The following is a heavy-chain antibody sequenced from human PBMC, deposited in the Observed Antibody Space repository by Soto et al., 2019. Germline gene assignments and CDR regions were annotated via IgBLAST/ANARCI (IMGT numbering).Heavy chain of an antibody. CDR1: GGSFSGYY. CDR2: INHSGST. V-gene: IGHV4-34*01. D-gene: IGHD3-3*01. CDR3: ARGLRFLEWLSNWFDP. Sequence: KQSQTLSLTCAVYGGSFSGYYWSWIRQPPGKGLEWIGEINHSGSTNYNPSLKSRVTISVDTSKNQFSLKLSSVTAADTAVYYCARGLRFLEWLSNWFDPWGQGTLVTVSS. J-gene: IGHJ5*02.